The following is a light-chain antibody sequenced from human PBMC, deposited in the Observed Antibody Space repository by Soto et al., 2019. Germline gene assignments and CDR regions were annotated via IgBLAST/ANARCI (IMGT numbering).Light chain of an antibody. CDR2: GNG. CDR3: QSYDSSRSGWV. Sequence: QSVLTQPPSVSGAPGQRVTISCTGSSSNIGAGYDVHWYQQLPGTAPKLLIYGNGNRPSGVPDRFSGSKSGTSASLAITGLQAEDVTDYYCQSYDSSRSGWVFGGGTKLTVL. V-gene: IGLV1-40*01. J-gene: IGLJ3*02. CDR1: SSNIGAGYD.